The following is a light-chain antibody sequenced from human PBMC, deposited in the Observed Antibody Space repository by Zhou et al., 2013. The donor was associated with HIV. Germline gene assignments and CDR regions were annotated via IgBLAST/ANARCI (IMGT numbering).Light chain of an antibody. CDR1: KSLLFDNGKNY. J-gene: IGKJ4*01. Sequence: VLTQSPLSLSVTPGESASISCRSNKSLLFDNGKNYVDWYLQKPGQSPQLLIYLGSNRASGVPDRFTGSGSGTDFTLKISRVEAEDVGVYYCFQAIQMPLTFGGGTKVEI. V-gene: IGKV2-28*01. CDR2: LGS. CDR3: FQAIQMPLT.